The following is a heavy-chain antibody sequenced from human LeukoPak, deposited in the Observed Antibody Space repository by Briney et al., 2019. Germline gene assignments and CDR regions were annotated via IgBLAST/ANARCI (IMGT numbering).Heavy chain of an antibody. CDR2: VNPNSGGT. CDR1: GYTFTGYY. Sequence: ASVKVSRKASGYTFTGYYMHWVRQAPGQGLEWMGWVNPNSGGTNYAQKFQGRVTMTRDRSLSTAYMELSRLQSDDTAEYYCARGKIDDDDFDYWGQGTLVTVSS. D-gene: IGHD3-16*01. J-gene: IGHJ4*02. CDR3: ARGKIDDDDFDY. V-gene: IGHV1-2*02.